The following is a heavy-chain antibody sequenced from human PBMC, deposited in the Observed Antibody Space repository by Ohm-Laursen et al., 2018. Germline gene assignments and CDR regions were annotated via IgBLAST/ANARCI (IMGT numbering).Heavy chain of an antibody. J-gene: IGHJ3*02. D-gene: IGHD1-26*01. CDR2: ISYDGSNK. CDR1: GFTFSSYG. CDR3: AKSIRVGATRDAFDI. Sequence: SLRLSCAAPGFTFSSYGMHWVRQAPGKGLEWVAVISYDGSNKYYADSVKGRFTISRDNSKNTLYLQMNSLRAEDTAVYYCAKSIRVGATRDAFDIWGQGTMVTVSS. V-gene: IGHV3-30*18.